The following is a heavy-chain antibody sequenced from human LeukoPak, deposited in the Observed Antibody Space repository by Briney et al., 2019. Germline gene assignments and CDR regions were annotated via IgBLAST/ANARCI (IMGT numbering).Heavy chain of an antibody. J-gene: IGHJ4*02. CDR2: ISYDGSNK. V-gene: IGHV3-30-3*01. Sequence: GRSLRLSCAASGFTFSSYAMHWVRQAPGKGLEWVAVISYDGSNKYYADSVKGRFTISRDNSKNTLYLQINSLIAEDTAVYYCARGENYYGSGSSIFDYWGQGTLVTVSS. D-gene: IGHD3-10*01. CDR3: ARGENYYGSGSSIFDY. CDR1: GFTFSSYA.